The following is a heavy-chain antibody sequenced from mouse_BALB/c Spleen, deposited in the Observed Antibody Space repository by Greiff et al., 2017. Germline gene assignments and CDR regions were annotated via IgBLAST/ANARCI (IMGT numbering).Heavy chain of an antibody. J-gene: IGHJ3*01. CDR3: ARLGISYDYDGWFAY. V-gene: IGHV1-9*01. D-gene: IGHD2-4*01. Sequence: VKLVESGAELMKPGASVKISCKATGYTFSSYWIEWVKQRPGHGLEWIGEILPGSGSTNYNEKFKGKATFTADTSSNTAYMQLSSLTSEDSAVYYCARLGISYDYDGWFAYWGQGTLVTVSA. CDR2: ILPGSGST. CDR1: GYTFSSYW.